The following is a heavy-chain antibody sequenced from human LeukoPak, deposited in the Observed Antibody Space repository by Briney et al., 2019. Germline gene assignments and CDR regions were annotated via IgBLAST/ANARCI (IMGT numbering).Heavy chain of an antibody. CDR2: IYYTGST. CDR3: ARLPASDSFDI. V-gene: IGHV4-59*04. CDR1: GGSINIYC. J-gene: IGHJ3*02. Sequence: SETLSLTSTVSGGSINIYCWSWIRQPPGKGLEWVGNIYYTGSTYYNPSLKSRVTISVDTSKNQFSLKLNSVTAADTAVYYCARLPASDSFDIWGQGTRVTVS.